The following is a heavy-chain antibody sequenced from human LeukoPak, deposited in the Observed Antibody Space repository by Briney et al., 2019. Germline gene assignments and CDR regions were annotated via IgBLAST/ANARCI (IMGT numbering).Heavy chain of an antibody. J-gene: IGHJ4*02. V-gene: IGHV3-23*01. CDR1: GFTFSSYA. CDR3: AKSYRTGWFVPDTDY. Sequence: AGGSLRLSCAASGFTFSSYAMSWVRQAPGKGLEWVSAISGSGGSTYYADSVKGRFTISRDNSKNTLYLQMNSLRAEDTAVYYCAKSYRTGWFVPDTDYWGQGTLVTVSS. CDR2: ISGSGGST. D-gene: IGHD6-19*01.